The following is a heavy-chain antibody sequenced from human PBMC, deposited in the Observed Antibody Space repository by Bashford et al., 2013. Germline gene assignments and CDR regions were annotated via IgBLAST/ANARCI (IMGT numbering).Heavy chain of an antibody. CDR2: INSKSGDT. V-gene: IGHV1-2*02. J-gene: IGHJ4*02. D-gene: IGHD3-3*01. Sequence: WVRQAPGQGLEWMGWINSKSGDTGYAQKFQGRVTMTRDTSISTAYMELSRLRSDDTAVYYCARLTIFGVVIPLWGQGTLVTVSS. CDR3: ARLTIFGVVIPL.